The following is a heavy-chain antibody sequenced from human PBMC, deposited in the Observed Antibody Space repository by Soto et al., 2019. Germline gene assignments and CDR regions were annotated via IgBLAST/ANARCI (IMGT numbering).Heavy chain of an antibody. CDR2: TYYRSKWYN. V-gene: IGHV6-1*01. Sequence: KQSQTLSLTCAISGDSVSSNSAAWNWIRQSPSRGLEWLGRTYYRSKWYNDYAVSVKSRITINPDTSKNQFSLQLNSGTPEDTAVYYCARSIAAAGKTVRGKRDFDYWGQGTLVTVSS. CDR1: GDSVSSNSAA. CDR3: ARSIAAAGKTVRGKRDFDY. J-gene: IGHJ4*02. D-gene: IGHD6-13*01.